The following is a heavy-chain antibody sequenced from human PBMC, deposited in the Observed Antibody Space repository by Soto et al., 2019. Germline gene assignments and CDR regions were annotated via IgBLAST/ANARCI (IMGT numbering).Heavy chain of an antibody. V-gene: IGHV1-18*04. J-gene: IGHJ6*02. Sequence: GASVKVSCKASGYTFTSYGISWVRQAPGQGLDWMGWISAYNGNTNYAQKLQGRVTMTTDTSTSTAYMELRSLRSDDTAVYYCARDRLGYCSSTSCGSGMDVWGQGTTVTVSS. CDR3: ARDRLGYCSSTSCGSGMDV. CDR1: GYTFTSYG. CDR2: ISAYNGNT. D-gene: IGHD2-2*01.